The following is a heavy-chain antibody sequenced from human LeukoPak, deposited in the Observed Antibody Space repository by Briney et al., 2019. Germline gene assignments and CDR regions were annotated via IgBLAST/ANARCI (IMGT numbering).Heavy chain of an antibody. V-gene: IGHV3-9*01. CDR1: GFAFHNYM. Sequence: GGSLRLSCAASGFAFHNYMMHWVRQAPGKGLEWVSEISWNGDITGYADSVKGRFLISRDNARRSLYLQMNSLRLEDAAFYYCASTYGSGSYLHSWGPGTLVTVSS. J-gene: IGHJ4*02. D-gene: IGHD3-10*01. CDR2: ISWNGDIT. CDR3: ASTYGSGSYLHS.